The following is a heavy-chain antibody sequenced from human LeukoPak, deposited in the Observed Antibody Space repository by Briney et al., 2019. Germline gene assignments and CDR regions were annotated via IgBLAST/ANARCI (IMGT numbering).Heavy chain of an antibody. CDR2: ISAYNGNT. CDR1: GYTFTSYG. V-gene: IGHV1-18*01. Sequence: ASVKVSCKASGYTFTSYGISWVRQAPGQGLEWMGWISAYNGNTNYAQKLQGRVTMTRDMSTSTVYMELSSLRSEDTAVYYCARGTQYSNYLFDYWGQGTLVTVSS. D-gene: IGHD4-11*01. J-gene: IGHJ4*02. CDR3: ARGTQYSNYLFDY.